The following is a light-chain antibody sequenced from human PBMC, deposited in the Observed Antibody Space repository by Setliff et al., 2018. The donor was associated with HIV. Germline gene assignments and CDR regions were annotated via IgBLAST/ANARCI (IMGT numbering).Light chain of an antibody. V-gene: IGLV2-14*01. CDR1: SSDVGGYSY. CDR3: SSYAITNTLP. Sequence: QSALTQPASVSGSPGQSITISCTGTSSDVGGYSYVSWYQQHPAKAPKLILYEVRNRPSGVSNRFSGSKSGNTASLTISGLQAEDEADYYCSSYAITNTLPFGTGTKV. J-gene: IGLJ1*01. CDR2: EVR.